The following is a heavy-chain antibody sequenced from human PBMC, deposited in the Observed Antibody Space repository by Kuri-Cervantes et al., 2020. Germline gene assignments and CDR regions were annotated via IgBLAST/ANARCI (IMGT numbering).Heavy chain of an antibody. CDR1: GFTFSSYG. CDR2: IWYDGSNK. Sequence: LSLTCAASGFTFSSYGMHWVRRAPGKGLEWVAVIWYDGSNKYYADSVKGRFTISRDNSKNTLYLQTNSLRAEDTAVYYCAKSVEPRGGYNLVLGEYYFDYWGQGTLVTVSS. J-gene: IGHJ4*02. CDR3: AKSVEPRGGYNLVLGEYYFDY. V-gene: IGHV3-33*06. D-gene: IGHD5-24*01.